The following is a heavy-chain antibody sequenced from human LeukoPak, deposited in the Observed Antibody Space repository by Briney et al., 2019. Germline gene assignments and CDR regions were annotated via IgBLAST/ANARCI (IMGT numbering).Heavy chain of an antibody. CDR3: ARAGNWNDGDAFDI. CDR2: IYYSGST. CDR1: GGSISSGDYY. V-gene: IGHV4-30-4*08. J-gene: IGHJ3*02. D-gene: IGHD1-20*01. Sequence: KPSETLSLTCTVSGGSISSGDYYWSWIRQPPGKGLEWIGYIYYSGSTYYNPSLKSRVTISVDTSKNQFSLTLSSVTAADTAVYYCARAGNWNDGDAFDIWGQGTMVTVSS.